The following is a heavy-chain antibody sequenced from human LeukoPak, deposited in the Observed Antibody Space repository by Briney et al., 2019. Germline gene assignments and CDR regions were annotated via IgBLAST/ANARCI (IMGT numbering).Heavy chain of an antibody. CDR3: TREGVYSPDPSSYHRLPFDI. CDR1: GGTFSSYA. J-gene: IGHJ3*02. D-gene: IGHD3-16*02. CDR2: IIPILGIA. V-gene: IGHV1-69*04. Sequence: SVAVSCKASGGTFSSYAISWVRQAPGQGLEWMGRIIPILGIANYAQKFQGRVTITADKSTSTAYMELSSLRSEDTAVYYCTREGVYSPDPSSYHRLPFDIWGKGTVVIVSS.